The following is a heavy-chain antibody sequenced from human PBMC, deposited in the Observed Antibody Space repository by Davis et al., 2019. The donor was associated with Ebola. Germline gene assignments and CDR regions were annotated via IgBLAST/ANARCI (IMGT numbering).Heavy chain of an antibody. CDR1: GFTFSNYW. D-gene: IGHD3-10*01. CDR2: IGLSADT. CDR3: ARESNDRGGYYAFDI. V-gene: IGHV3-69-1*01. Sequence: GESLKISCAASGFTFSNYWIHWVRQAPGKGLEWVSTIGLSADTYYADSVKGRFTISRDNSKNMLFLQMNSLRAEDTAVYYCARESNDRGGYYAFDIWGQGTMVTVSS. J-gene: IGHJ3*02.